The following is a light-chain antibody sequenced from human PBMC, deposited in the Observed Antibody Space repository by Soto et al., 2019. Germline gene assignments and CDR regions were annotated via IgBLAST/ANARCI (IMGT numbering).Light chain of an antibody. CDR1: QSGRSY. CDR3: QQRSDWPPRYT. CDR2: DAS. J-gene: IGKJ2*01. Sequence: EMVLTQSPATLSLSPEERATLSCRASQSGRSYLAWYQQKPCQTPRLLIHDASNRAAGVPATFSGSISGTDFTLTISSLGPEDFAIYYCQQRSDWPPRYTVGQRTKLETK. V-gene: IGKV3-11*01.